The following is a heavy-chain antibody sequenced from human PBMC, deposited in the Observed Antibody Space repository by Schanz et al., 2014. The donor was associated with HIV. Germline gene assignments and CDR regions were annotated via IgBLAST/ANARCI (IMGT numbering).Heavy chain of an antibody. V-gene: IGHV3-48*04. D-gene: IGHD6-6*01. CDR1: GFTFSTFA. CDR2: ISWNSGSL. J-gene: IGHJ4*02. Sequence: EVQLLESGGGVVQPGGSLRLSCAASGFTFSTFAMNWVRQAPGKGLEWVAYISWNSGSLDYADSVEGRFTISRDNAKNSLYLQMNSLRAEDTAIYYCAKGGSSPDYWGQGTLVTVSS. CDR3: AKGGSSPDY.